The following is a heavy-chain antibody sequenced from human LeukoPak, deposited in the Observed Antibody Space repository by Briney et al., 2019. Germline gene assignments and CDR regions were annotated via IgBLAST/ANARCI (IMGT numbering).Heavy chain of an antibody. CDR2: IYYSGST. D-gene: IGHD3-10*01. Sequence: SGTLSLTCTVSGGSISSSSYYWGWIRQPPGKGLEWIGSIYYSGSTYYNPSLKSRVTISVDTSKNQFSLKLSSVTAADTAVYYCARDRMARQGEFDYWGQGTLVTVSS. CDR1: GGSISSSSYY. CDR3: ARDRMARQGEFDY. V-gene: IGHV4-39*07. J-gene: IGHJ4*02.